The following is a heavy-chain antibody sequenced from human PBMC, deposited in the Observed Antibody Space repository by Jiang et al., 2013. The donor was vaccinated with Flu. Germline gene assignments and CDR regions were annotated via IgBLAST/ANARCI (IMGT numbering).Heavy chain of an antibody. D-gene: IGHD2-8*02. CDR1: GFSFTTYG. Sequence: GAEVKKPGASVKVSCKASGFSFTTYGFSWVRQAPGQGLEWMGWISAKNGNTNYAQKLQGRVTMTTDAFTSTAYMELRSLRSDDTAVYYCARDFYCPGGGCWDCFDPWGQGTLVTVSS. V-gene: IGHV1-18*01. J-gene: IGHJ5*02. CDR3: ARDFYCPGGGCWDCFDP. CDR2: ISAKNGNT.